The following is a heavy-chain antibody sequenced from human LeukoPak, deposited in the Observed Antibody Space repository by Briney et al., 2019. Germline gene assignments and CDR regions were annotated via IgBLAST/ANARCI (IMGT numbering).Heavy chain of an antibody. CDR1: GGSISSSSYY. J-gene: IGHJ5*02. D-gene: IGHD3-10*01. Sequence: SETLSLTCTVSGGSISSSSYYWGWIRQPPGKGLEWIGSIYYSGSTYYNPSLKSRVTISVDTSKNQFSLKLSSVTAADTAVYYCARVVGVYYGSGSYYADWFDPWGQGTLVTVSS. CDR3: ARVVGVYYGSGSYYADWFDP. CDR2: IYYSGST. V-gene: IGHV4-39*07.